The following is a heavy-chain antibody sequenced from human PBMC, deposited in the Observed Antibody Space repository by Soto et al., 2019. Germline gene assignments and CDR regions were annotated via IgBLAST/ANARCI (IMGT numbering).Heavy chain of an antibody. CDR2: MFYSGLT. J-gene: IGHJ6*02. CDR3: APLSVSLSGPYGIHV. D-gene: IGHD2-15*01. CDR1: GYSVASSDYY. Sequence: SETLSLTCSVSGYSVASSDYYWAWIRQPPGKGLEWIGSMFYSGLTYYNPSLKSRVTLSVDTSKNQFSVRLNSVTAADAAVYYCAPLSVSLSGPYGIHVWGQGTTVTVSS. V-gene: IGHV4-39*01.